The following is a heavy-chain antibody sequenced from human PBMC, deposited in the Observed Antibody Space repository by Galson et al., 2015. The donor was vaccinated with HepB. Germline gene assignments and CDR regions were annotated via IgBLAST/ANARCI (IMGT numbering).Heavy chain of an antibody. CDR2: TYYRSKWYN. Sequence: CAISGDSVSNTSSAWNWIRQSPSRGLEWLGRTYYRSKWYNDYAVSVKSRITIHLDTSKNQFSLQLKSVIPEDTAVYFCARDIEFWNDLYYYYYGLDVWGQGTTVSVSS. J-gene: IGHJ6*02. CDR3: ARDIEFWNDLYYYYYGLDV. V-gene: IGHV6-1*01. CDR1: GDSVSNTSSA. D-gene: IGHD1-1*01.